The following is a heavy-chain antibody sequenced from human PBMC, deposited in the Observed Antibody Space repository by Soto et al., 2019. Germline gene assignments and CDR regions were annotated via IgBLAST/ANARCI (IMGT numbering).Heavy chain of an antibody. J-gene: IGHJ5*02. CDR3: ATRITVFGLLIPPFDP. CDR1: GGSVNGYY. Sequence: EPLSLTCAVYGGSVNGYYWSWIRQPPGKGLEWIGEINHTGGTHYNPSLKSRVTMSVDTSKNQFSLRLSSMTAADTAIYYCATRITVFGLLIPPFDPWGQGTQVTVSS. D-gene: IGHD3-3*01. V-gene: IGHV4-34*01. CDR2: INHTGGT.